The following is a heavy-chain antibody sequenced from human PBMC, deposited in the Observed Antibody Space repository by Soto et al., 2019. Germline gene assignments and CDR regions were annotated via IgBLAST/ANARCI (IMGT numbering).Heavy chain of an antibody. CDR1: GFTLSDHY. J-gene: IGHJ4*02. V-gene: IGHV3-72*01. CDR2: SRDKAQGYST. D-gene: IGHD3-22*01. CDR3: TRHYDSSGYPDY. Sequence: GGSLRLSCAVSGFTLSDHYIDWVRQAPGKGLEWVGRSRDKAQGYSTEYAASVKGRFTTSRDDSKSIAYLQMNSLKTEDTAVYYCTRHYDSSGYPDYWGQGTLVTVSS.